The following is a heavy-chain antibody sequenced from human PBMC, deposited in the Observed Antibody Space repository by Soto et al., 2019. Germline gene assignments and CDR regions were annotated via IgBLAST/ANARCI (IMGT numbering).Heavy chain of an antibody. CDR1: GFTFSSYG. J-gene: IGHJ4*02. CDR3: AKMGFGSAIDY. CDR2: ISYDGSNK. D-gene: IGHD3-10*01. Sequence: PGGSLRLSCAASGFTFSSYGMHWVRQAPGKGLEWVAVISYDGSNKYYADSVKGRFTISRDNSKNTLYLQMNSLRAEDTAVYYCAKMGFGSAIDYWGQGTLVTVSS. V-gene: IGHV3-30*18.